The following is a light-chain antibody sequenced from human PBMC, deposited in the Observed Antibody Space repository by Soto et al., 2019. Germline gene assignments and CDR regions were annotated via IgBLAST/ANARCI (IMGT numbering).Light chain of an antibody. V-gene: IGKV3-20*01. CDR1: QSVSSSY. J-gene: IGKJ2*01. CDR2: GAS. Sequence: EIVLTQSPGTLSLSPGERATLSCRASQSVSSSYLVWYQQKRGQALRLLIYGASSRATGIPDRFSGSGSGTDFALTISRLEPEDFAVYYCQQYSSSPYTFGQETKLEI. CDR3: QQYSSSPYT.